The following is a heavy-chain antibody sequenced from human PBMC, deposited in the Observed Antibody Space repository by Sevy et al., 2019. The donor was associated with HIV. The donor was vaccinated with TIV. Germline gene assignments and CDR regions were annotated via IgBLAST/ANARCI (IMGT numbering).Heavy chain of an antibody. V-gene: IGHV3-30*02. D-gene: IGHD2-2*01. Sequence: GGSLRLSCAASGFSFSKYGMHWVRQAPGKGLEWLTFIQYDGSYKDYAGSVKGRLTISRDNAKNTLFLQMNSLRGEDTAVYYCARDCSSASCLWGMDVWGQGTTVTVSS. J-gene: IGHJ6*02. CDR2: IQYDGSYK. CDR3: ARDCSSASCLWGMDV. CDR1: GFSFSKYG.